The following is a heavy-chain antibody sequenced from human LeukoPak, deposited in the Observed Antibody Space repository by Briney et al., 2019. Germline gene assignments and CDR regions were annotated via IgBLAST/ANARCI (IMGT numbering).Heavy chain of an antibody. D-gene: IGHD6-19*01. J-gene: IGHJ3*02. CDR2: IRSKTYGGAK. CDR1: GFIFGDYA. V-gene: IGHV3-49*03. Sequence: PGGSLRLSCTASGFIFGDYAMSWFRQAPGKGLEWVGFIRSKTYGGAKEYAASVKGRFTISRDDSKSIAYLQMNSLKTEDTAVYYCTTYSSGWYTGAFDIWGQGTMVTVSS. CDR3: TTYSSGWYTGAFDI.